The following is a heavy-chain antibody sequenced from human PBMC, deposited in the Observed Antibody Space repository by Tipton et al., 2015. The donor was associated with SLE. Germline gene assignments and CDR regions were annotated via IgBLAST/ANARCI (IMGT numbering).Heavy chain of an antibody. V-gene: IGHV4-39*01. Sequence: PGLVKPSETLSLTCTVSGGSIGSSYYWAWIRQPPGKGLDWIGTIYYSGNTYYSPSLQSRVTMFIDASKNQFSLKMNSVSAADTAVYYCARPGGRLIAPAYFDSWSQGTLVTVSS. CDR2: IYYSGNT. D-gene: IGHD2/OR15-2a*01. J-gene: IGHJ4*02. CDR3: ARPGGRLIAPAYFDS. CDR1: GGSIGSSYY.